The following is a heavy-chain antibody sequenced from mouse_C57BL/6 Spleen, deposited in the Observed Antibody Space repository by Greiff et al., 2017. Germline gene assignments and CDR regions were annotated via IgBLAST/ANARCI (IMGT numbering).Heavy chain of an antibody. D-gene: IGHD4-1*01. J-gene: IGHJ3*01. CDR1: GFSLSTSGMG. V-gene: IGHV8-12*01. CDR2: IYWDDDK. Sequence: QVTLKVSGPGILQSSQTLSLTCSFSGFSLSTSGMGVSWIRQPSGKGLEWLAHIYWDDDKRYNPSLKSRLTISKDTSRNQVFLKITSVDTADTATYYCARSELGRFAYWGQGTLVTVSA. CDR3: ARSELGRFAY.